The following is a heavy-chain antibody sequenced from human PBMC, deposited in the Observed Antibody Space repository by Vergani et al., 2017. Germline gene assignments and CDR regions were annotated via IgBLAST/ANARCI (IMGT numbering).Heavy chain of an antibody. J-gene: IGHJ4*02. CDR1: GGSISSYY. Sequence: QVQLQESGPGLVKPSETLSLTCTVSGGSISSYYWSWIRQPPGKGLEWIGYIYYSGSTNYNPSLKSRFTISVDTSKNQFSLKLSSVTAADTAVYYCARAGDSSGYYYYFDYWGQGTLVTVSS. CDR2: IYYSGST. CDR3: ARAGDSSGYYYYFDY. D-gene: IGHD3-22*01. V-gene: IGHV4-59*01.